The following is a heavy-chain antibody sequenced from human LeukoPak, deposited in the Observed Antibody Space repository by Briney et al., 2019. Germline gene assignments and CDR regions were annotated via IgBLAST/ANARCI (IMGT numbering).Heavy chain of an antibody. CDR1: GFTFSSYW. Sequence: PGGSLRLSCAASGFTFSSYWMSWVRQAPGKGLEWVANIKQDGSEKYYVDSVKGRFTISRENAKNSLYLQMNSLRAEDTAVYYCARHPRSTSFNWFDPWGQGTLVTVSS. D-gene: IGHD2-2*01. V-gene: IGHV3-7*03. CDR2: IKQDGSEK. CDR3: ARHPRSTSFNWFDP. J-gene: IGHJ5*02.